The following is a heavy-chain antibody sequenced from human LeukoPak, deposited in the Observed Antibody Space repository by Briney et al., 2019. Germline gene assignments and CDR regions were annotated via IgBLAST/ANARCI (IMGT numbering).Heavy chain of an antibody. J-gene: IGHJ4*02. CDR2: INHSGST. Sequence: PSETLSLTCAVYGGSFSGYYWSWIRQPPGKGLEWIGEINHSGSTNYNPSLKSRVTISVDTSKNQFSLKLSSVTAADTAVYYCARGATLTTPQYYFDYWGQGTLVTVS. CDR3: ARGATLTTPQYYFDY. V-gene: IGHV4-34*01. D-gene: IGHD4-11*01. CDR1: GGSFSGYY.